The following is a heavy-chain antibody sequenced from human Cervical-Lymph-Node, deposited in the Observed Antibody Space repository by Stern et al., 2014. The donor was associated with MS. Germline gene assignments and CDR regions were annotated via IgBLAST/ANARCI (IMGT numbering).Heavy chain of an antibody. Sequence: VQLEESGPGLVKPSETLSLTCTVSGGSISSYYWSWIRQPPGKGLEWIGYIYYSGSTNYNPSLKSRVTISVDTSKNQFSLKLSSVTAADTAVYYCARDNELGSPPSYFDLWGRGTLVTVSS. CDR2: IYYSGST. CDR1: GGSISSYY. V-gene: IGHV4-59*01. CDR3: ARDNELGSPPSYFDL. D-gene: IGHD1-7*01. J-gene: IGHJ2*01.